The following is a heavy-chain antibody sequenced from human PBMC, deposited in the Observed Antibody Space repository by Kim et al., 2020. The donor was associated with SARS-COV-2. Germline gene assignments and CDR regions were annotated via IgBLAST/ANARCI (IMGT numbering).Heavy chain of an antibody. CDR3: ARHFRGTSIRFLGLYHVDS. CDR2: VYFTGAT. J-gene: IGHJ4*02. Sequence: SETLSPTCTVSGGSISSSGYYWGWIRQPPGKGLEGIASVYFTGATYYDPSLKSLVTRSVDTSKNQFSRKLNSLTPAATAVYYCARHFRGTSIRFLGLYHVDSWGQGTLVTVSS. V-gene: IGHV4-39*01. CDR1: GGSISSSGYY. D-gene: IGHD2-2*02.